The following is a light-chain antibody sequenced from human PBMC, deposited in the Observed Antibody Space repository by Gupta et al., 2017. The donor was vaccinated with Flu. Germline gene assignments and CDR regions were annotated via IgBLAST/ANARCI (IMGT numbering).Light chain of an antibody. CDR3: SSYTSSSTICYV. CDR2: EGS. V-gene: IGLV2-14*01. J-gene: IGLJ1*01. CDR1: SSDVGGYHY. Sequence: QSALTPPASLSGSPGQSITTSCTGTSSDVGGYHYVSWYQQHPGKAPKLMIYEGSNRPSGVANRFSGSKSGNTASRTIAGRQAEDEADYYCSSYTSSSTICYVFGTGTKVTVL.